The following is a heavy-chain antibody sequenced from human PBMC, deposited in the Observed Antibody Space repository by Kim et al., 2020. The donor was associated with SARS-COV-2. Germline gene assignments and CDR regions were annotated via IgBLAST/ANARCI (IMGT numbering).Heavy chain of an antibody. J-gene: IGHJ1*01. V-gene: IGHV3-33*01. D-gene: IGHD6-19*01. Sequence: GGSLRLSCAASGFTFSSYGMRWVRQAPGKGLEWVAVIWNEGSNQYYEDSVKRRFTISRDNNKSTLELKMNSMRAEDTAVYYCSRDVTGYNSGPIWFWGQG. CDR1: GFTFSSYG. CDR2: IWNEGSNQ. CDR3: SRDVTGYNSGPIWF.